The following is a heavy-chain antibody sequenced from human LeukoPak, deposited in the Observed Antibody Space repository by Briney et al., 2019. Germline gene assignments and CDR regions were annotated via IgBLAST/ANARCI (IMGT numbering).Heavy chain of an antibody. CDR1: GGTFSSYA. CDR3: ARDSSSKGPGY. V-gene: IGHV1-69*04. CDR2: IIPILGIA. Sequence: ASVKVSCKASGGTFSSYAISWVRQAPGQGLEWMGRIIPILGIANYAQKFQGRVTITADKSTSTAYMELSSLRSEDTAVYYCARDSSSKGPGYWGQGTLVTVPS. J-gene: IGHJ4*02. D-gene: IGHD6-13*01.